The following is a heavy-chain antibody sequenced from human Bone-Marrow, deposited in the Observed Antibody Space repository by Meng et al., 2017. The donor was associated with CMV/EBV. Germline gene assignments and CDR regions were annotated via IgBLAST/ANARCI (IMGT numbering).Heavy chain of an antibody. J-gene: IGHJ2*01. CDR2: IYSGGST. V-gene: IGHV3-53*01. CDR1: GFTVSSNY. D-gene: IGHD2-8*01. CDR3: ARGDSEYCTNGVCSSYWYFDL. Sequence: GESLKISCAASGFTVSSNYMNWVRQAPGKGLEWVSVIYSGGSTFYADSVKGRFTISRDNSKITLYLQMNSLRAEDTAVYYWARGDSEYCTNGVCSSYWYFDLWGRGTLVTVSS.